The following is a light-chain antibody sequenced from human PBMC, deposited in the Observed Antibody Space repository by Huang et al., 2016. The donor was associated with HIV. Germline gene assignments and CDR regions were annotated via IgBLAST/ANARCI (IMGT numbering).Light chain of an antibody. CDR1: QAISSG. Sequence: DIQMTHSPPSVSASVGDRFTITCRASQAISSGLAWYQQRPGEAPKLLMCAAYHLQGGVPPRLGGSGSATDFTLSISSLQPEDFATYYCQQANSFPLTFGGGTKVEIK. J-gene: IGKJ4*01. CDR3: QQANSFPLT. V-gene: IGKV1-12*01. CDR2: AAY.